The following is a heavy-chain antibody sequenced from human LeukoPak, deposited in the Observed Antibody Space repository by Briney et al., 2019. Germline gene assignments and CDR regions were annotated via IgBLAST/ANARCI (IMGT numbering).Heavy chain of an antibody. D-gene: IGHD3-22*01. Sequence: GGSLRLSCAASGFTFSSYWMHWVRQAPGKGLEWVSSIFAGGGAALYADSVRGRFTIFRDDSKSTLFLQMHSLRAEDTAIYYCAKNYYDRRGPYSWVFDYWGQGTLVTVSS. CDR2: IFAGGGAA. CDR1: GFTFSSYW. V-gene: IGHV3-23*01. CDR3: AKNYYDRRGPYSWVFDY. J-gene: IGHJ4*02.